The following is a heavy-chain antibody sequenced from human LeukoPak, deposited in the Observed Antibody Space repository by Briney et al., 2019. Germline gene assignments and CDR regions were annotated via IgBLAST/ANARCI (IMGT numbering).Heavy chain of an antibody. CDR2: IYYSGST. CDR3: AGGPRYYDSSAYYRFDY. CDR1: GGSISSYY. V-gene: IGHV4-59*01. D-gene: IGHD3-22*01. J-gene: IGHJ4*02. Sequence: SSETLSLTCTVSGGSISSYYWSWIRQPPGKGLGWIGYIYYSGSTNYNPSLKSRVTISVDTSKNQFSLKPSSVTAADTAVYYCAGGPRYYDSSAYYRFDYWGQGTLVTVSS.